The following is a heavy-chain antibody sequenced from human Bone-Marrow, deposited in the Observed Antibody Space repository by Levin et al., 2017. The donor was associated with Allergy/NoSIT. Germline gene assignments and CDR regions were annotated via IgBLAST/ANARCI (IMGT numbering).Heavy chain of an antibody. D-gene: IGHD3-9*01. V-gene: IGHV4-39*01. CDR2: IYYTGST. CDR1: GGSISSSTYY. CDR3: ARHELVSSTWADAFDI. J-gene: IGHJ3*02. Sequence: GSLRLSCTVSGGSISSSTYYWGWIRQPPGKGLEWIGTIYYTGSTNYNPSLKSRVTMSVDTSKNQFFLKLSSVTAADTAVYFCARHELVSSTWADAFDIWGQGTMVTVSS.